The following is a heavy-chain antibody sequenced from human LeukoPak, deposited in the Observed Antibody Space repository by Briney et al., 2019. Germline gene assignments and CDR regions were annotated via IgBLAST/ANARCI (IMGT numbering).Heavy chain of an antibody. CDR2: ISYDGSNK. J-gene: IGHJ4*02. CDR3: ATTQYYYDSSGSIPFDY. CDR1: GFTFSSYA. D-gene: IGHD3-22*01. V-gene: IGHV3-30*04. Sequence: PGRSLRLSCAASGFTFSSYAMHWVREAPGKGLEWVAVISYDGSNKYYADSVKGRFTISRDNSKNTLYLQMNSLRAEDTAVYYCATTQYYYDSSGSIPFDYWGQGTLVTVSS.